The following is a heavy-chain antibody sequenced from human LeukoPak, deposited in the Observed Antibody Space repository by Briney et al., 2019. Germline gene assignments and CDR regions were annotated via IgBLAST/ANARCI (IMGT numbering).Heavy chain of an antibody. CDR2: ISSSSSYI. CDR3: ARDDGEDRYFDL. Sequence: GGSLRLSCAASGFTFSSYSMNWVRQAPGKGLEWVSSISSSSSYIYYADSVKGRFTISRDNAKNSLYLQMNSLRAEDTAVYYCARDDGEDRYFDLWGRGTLVTVSS. V-gene: IGHV3-21*01. CDR1: GFTFSSYS. J-gene: IGHJ2*01.